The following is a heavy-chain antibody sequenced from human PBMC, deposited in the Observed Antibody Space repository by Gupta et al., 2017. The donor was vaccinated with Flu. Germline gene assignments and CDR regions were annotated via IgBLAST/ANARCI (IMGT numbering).Heavy chain of an antibody. J-gene: IGHJ4*02. Sequence: EVQLVESGGGLVRPAGSLRLSCAAPAFTSATYSITWVRQAPGKGLEWVSPISSSSSYIFYTDSVKGRFTVSRDNAKHSLYLQMDSLRAEDTAVYYCARSFAFDRSASYDYWGQGTLVTVSS. CDR3: ARSFAFDRSASYDY. D-gene: IGHD3-16*01. V-gene: IGHV3-21*01. CDR2: ISSSSSYI. CDR1: AFTSATYS.